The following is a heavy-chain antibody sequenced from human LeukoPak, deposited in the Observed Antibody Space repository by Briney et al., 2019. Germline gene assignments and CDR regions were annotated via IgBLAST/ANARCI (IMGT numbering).Heavy chain of an antibody. CDR2: IYYSGST. J-gene: IGHJ3*02. D-gene: IGHD3-22*01. V-gene: IGHV4-39*07. CDR3: ARAFMIVVADI. CDR1: GGSISSYY. Sequence: SETLSLTCTVSGGSISSYYWSWIRQPPGKGLEWIGSIYYSGSTYYNPSLKSRVTISVDTSKNQFSLKLSSVTAADTAVYYCARAFMIVVADIWGQGTMVTVSS.